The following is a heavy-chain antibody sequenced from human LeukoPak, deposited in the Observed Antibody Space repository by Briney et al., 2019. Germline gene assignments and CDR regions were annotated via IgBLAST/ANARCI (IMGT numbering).Heavy chain of an antibody. CDR1: GLTLSTST. D-gene: IGHD1-26*01. CDR2: MHEDGGEK. V-gene: IGHV3-7*01. Sequence: GGSLRLSCAVSGLTLSTSTMTWVRQAPGKGPEWVAKMHEDGGEKYYVDSVKGRFTISRDNAKNSLYLQMDSLRVEDTAVYYCATGGALGGHFAHWGQGTLVTVSS. CDR3: ATGGALGGHFAH. J-gene: IGHJ5*02.